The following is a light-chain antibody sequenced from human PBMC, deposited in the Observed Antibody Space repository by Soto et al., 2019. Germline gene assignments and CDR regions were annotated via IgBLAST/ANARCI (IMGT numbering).Light chain of an antibody. CDR1: QSVSSY. CDR3: HQRTNWPVT. CDR2: DAS. J-gene: IGKJ5*01. Sequence: EIVFTQSPSTLSLSPGERATLFCRASQSVSSYLAWYQQKPGQAPRLLIYDASNRATGIPARFSGSGSGTDFTLTISSLEPEDFAVYYCHQRTNWPVTFGQGTRLEI. V-gene: IGKV3-11*01.